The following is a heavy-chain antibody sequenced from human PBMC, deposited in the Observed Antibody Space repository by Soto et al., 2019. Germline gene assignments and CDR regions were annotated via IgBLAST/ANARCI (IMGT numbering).Heavy chain of an antibody. J-gene: IGHJ4*02. V-gene: IGHV3-7*01. CDR1: GFTFSSDW. CDR3: ARPHYYDTSGFDY. CDR2: IKQDGSEK. D-gene: IGHD3-22*01. Sequence: VQLVESGGGLVQPGGSLRLSCAASGFTFSSDWMSWVRQAPGKGLAWVANIKQDGSEKYYVDSVKGRFTISRDNAKNSLYLQMNSLRAEDTAVYYCARPHYYDTSGFDYWGQGTLVTVSS.